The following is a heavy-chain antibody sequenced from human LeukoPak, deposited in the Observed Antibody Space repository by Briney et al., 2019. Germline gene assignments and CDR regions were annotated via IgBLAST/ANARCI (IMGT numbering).Heavy chain of an antibody. Sequence: GGSLRLSCAASGSTFSSFWMHWVRQAPGKGLVWVSRINTDGSSPTYADSVKGRFTISRDNAKNTVYLQMNSLRAEDTAVYYCARSAYDYDSSGYNTPYYFDYWGQGTLVTVSS. D-gene: IGHD3-22*01. J-gene: IGHJ4*02. CDR1: GSTFSSFW. V-gene: IGHV3-74*01. CDR2: INTDGSSP. CDR3: ARSAYDYDSSGYNTPYYFDY.